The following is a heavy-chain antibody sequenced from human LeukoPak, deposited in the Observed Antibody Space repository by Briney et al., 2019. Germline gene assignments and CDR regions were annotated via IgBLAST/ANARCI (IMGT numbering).Heavy chain of an antibody. CDR1: GFTFSNYE. J-gene: IGHJ4*02. Sequence: GGSLRLSCAASGFTFSNYEMNWVRQAPGKGLEWISYISSSGSTTYYADSVKGRFTISRDNAKNSLFLQMNSLRAEDTAVYFCARMFEFWGQGTLVTVSS. V-gene: IGHV3-48*03. CDR2: ISSSGSTT. CDR3: ARMFEF.